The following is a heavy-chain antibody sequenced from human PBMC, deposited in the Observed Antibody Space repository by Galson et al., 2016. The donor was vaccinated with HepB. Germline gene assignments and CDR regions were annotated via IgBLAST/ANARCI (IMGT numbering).Heavy chain of an antibody. J-gene: IGHJ5*02. Sequence: CAASGFTFSNYGMHWVRQAPGKGLEWVAIIWYDGSKKYYADSVKGRFTISRDNYKNTLYLQMNTLRAEDTAVYYCARADIGTSGTFPKFDPWGQGTLVTVSS. CDR3: ARADIGTSGTFPKFDP. CDR2: IWYDGSKK. CDR1: GFTFSNYG. V-gene: IGHV3-33*01. D-gene: IGHD6-13*01.